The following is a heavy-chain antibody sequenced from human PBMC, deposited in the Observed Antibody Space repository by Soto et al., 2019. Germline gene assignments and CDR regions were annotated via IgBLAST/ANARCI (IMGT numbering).Heavy chain of an antibody. CDR3: AIPKRIMISFGGVPLFDS. CDR1: GFTFSSYW. V-gene: IGHV3-7*01. Sequence: GGSLRLSCAASGFTFSSYWMSWVRQAPGKGLEWVANIKQDASENYYVDSVKGRFTISRDNAKNSLYLQMNSLRDEDTAVYYYAIPKRIMISFGGVPLFDSWGPGTLVTVSS. CDR2: IKQDASEN. D-gene: IGHD3-16*01. J-gene: IGHJ4*02.